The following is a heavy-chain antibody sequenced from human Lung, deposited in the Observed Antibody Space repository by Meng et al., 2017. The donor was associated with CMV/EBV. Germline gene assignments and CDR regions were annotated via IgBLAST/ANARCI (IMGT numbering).Heavy chain of an antibody. CDR2: IKPDGSDK. J-gene: IGHJ4*02. V-gene: IGHV3-7*01. Sequence: ESLKISCVASGFTFNTYWMTWVRQTPGKGLEWVAGIKPDGSDKYYVASVKGRFNISRDNEKNSLYLQMDSLRAEDTAVYYCVTYLYNWGQGSLVTVSS. CDR3: VTYLYN. CDR1: GFTFNTYW. D-gene: IGHD3-16*01.